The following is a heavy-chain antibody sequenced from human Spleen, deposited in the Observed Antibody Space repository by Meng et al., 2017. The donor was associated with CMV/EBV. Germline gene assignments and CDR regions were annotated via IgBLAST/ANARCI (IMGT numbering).Heavy chain of an antibody. CDR1: GFTFSNYG. V-gene: IGHV3-33*06. J-gene: IGHJ6*02. CDR3: AKRGIFGVYIMDV. D-gene: IGHD3-3*01. Sequence: GESLKISCAASGFTFSNYGMHWVRQAPGKGLEWVAVIWYDGTNKYYADSVKGRFTISRDNSKNTVYLQMNSLRTEDTAVYYCAKRGIFGVYIMDVWVRGTTVTVSS. CDR2: IWYDGTNK.